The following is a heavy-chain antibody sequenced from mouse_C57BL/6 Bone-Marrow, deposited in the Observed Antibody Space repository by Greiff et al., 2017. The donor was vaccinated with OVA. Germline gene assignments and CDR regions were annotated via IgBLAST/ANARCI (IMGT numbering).Heavy chain of an antibody. D-gene: IGHD1-1*01. Sequence: QVQLKESGPGLVQPSQSLSITCTVSGFSLTSYGVHWVRQSPGKGLEWLGVIWRGGSTDYNAAFMSRLSITKDNSKSQVFFKMNSLQADDTAIYYCAKTVYYGSSHWYFDVWGTGTTVTVSS. CDR3: AKTVYYGSSHWYFDV. J-gene: IGHJ1*03. CDR2: IWRGGST. CDR1: GFSLTSYG. V-gene: IGHV2-5*01.